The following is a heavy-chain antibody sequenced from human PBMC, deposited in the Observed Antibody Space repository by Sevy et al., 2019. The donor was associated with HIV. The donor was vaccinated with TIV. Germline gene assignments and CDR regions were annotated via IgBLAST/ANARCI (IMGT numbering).Heavy chain of an antibody. Sequence: GGSLRLSCAASGFTFSSYAMSWVRQAPGKGLEWVSAISGSGGSTYYEDSVKGRFTISRDNSKNTLYLKMNSLRAEDTAVYYCATATRYDSSGYYLWYDAFDIWGQGTMVTV. CDR2: ISGSGGST. V-gene: IGHV3-23*01. D-gene: IGHD3-22*01. J-gene: IGHJ3*02. CDR3: ATATRYDSSGYYLWYDAFDI. CDR1: GFTFSSYA.